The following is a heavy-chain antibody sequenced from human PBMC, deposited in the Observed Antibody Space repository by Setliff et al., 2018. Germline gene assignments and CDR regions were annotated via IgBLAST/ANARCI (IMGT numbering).Heavy chain of an antibody. CDR3: ARDVYDFRTGLAAP. V-gene: IGHV3-7*01. Sequence: GGSLRLSCTASGLSYINDWVSWVRQAPGKGLEWLASINPHGSEKYYADSVKGRFTISRDNAKNPLSLQMNNLRAEDTAVYYCARDVYDFRTGLAAPWGQGTLVTVSS. CDR1: GLSYINDW. J-gene: IGHJ5*02. CDR2: INPHGSEK. D-gene: IGHD3-3*01.